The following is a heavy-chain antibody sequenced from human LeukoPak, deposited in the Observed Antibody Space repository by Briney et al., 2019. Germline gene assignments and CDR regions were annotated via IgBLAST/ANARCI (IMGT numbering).Heavy chain of an antibody. CDR1: GFTFRSYE. CDR2: ISSSGSTI. J-gene: IGHJ4*02. D-gene: IGHD5-24*01. V-gene: IGHV3-48*03. CDR3: ASFRRDGYNY. Sequence: GGSLRLSCAASGFTFRSYEMNWVRQAPGKGLEWVSYISSSGSTIYYADSVKGRFTISRDNAKNSLYLQMNSLRAEDTAVYYCASFRRDGYNYWGQGTLVTVSS.